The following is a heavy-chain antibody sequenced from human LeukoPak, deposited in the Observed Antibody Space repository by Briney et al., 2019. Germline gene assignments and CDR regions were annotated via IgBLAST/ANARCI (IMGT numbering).Heavy chain of an antibody. J-gene: IGHJ3*02. V-gene: IGHV3-7*01. Sequence: SGGSLRLSCTASGFTFSNYWMSWFRQAPGKGLEWVANIKKGGSEKLYVDSVESRFTISRDNAKNSVFLQMNSLTDDDTAVYYCAGDAGWTFGIWGQGTMVTVST. D-gene: IGHD1-14*01. CDR2: IKKGGSEK. CDR1: GFTFSNYW. CDR3: AGDAGWTFGI.